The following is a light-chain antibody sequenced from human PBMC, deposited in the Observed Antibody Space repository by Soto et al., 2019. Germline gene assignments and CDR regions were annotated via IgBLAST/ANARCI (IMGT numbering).Light chain of an antibody. CDR1: TSDIGAYNY. V-gene: IGLV2-14*03. Sequence: QSALAQPASVSGSPGQSITIPCTGTTSDIGAYNYVSWYQQHPDKAPKLMIYDVTYRPSGVSSRFSGSKSGNTASLTISGLQAEDEADYFCSSYTSTNPVVFGGGTTLTVL. J-gene: IGLJ2*01. CDR2: DVT. CDR3: SSYTSTNPVV.